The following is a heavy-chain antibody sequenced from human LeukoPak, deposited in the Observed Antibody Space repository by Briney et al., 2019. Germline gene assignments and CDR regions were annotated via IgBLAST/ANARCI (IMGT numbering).Heavy chain of an antibody. CDR2: INQGGGDT. Sequence: GGSLRLSCAASGFIFRTHWMSWVRQAPGKGLEWVASINQGGGDTYYVESVKGRFTISRDNAMNSFFLQMNALRAEDTAVYYCARLIGGRTIYDYWGQGTLVTVSS. J-gene: IGHJ4*02. CDR3: ARLIGGRTIYDY. CDR1: GFIFRTHW. V-gene: IGHV3-7*01. D-gene: IGHD6-6*01.